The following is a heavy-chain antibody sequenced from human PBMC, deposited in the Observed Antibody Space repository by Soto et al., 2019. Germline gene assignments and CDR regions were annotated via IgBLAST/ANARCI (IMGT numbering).Heavy chain of an antibody. CDR1: GPSLGADP. D-gene: IGHD3-22*01. CDR3: ASGSYGSRGDSEAFDN. J-gene: IGHJ3*02. CDR2: VSSSVIT. V-gene: IGHV4-59*01. Sequence: PETLSLTCTLSGPSLGADPWKWIRHPPGKGLEWIAYVSSSVITKNNPSLKRRVTISIATTKNQFSLRLSTVTAADTAVYYCASGSYGSRGDSEAFDNWGQGTKVTVSS.